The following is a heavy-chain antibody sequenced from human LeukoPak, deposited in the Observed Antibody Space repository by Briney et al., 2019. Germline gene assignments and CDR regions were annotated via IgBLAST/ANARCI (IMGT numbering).Heavy chain of an antibody. CDR1: GGSISSYY. CDR3: ARTRWLVEKGFDY. CDR2: IYYSGST. D-gene: IGHD6-19*01. J-gene: IGHJ4*02. Sequence: PSETLSLTCTVSGGSISSYYWSWIRQPPGKGLEWIGYIYYSGSTNYNPSLKSRVTISVDTSKNQFSLKLSSVTAADTAVYYCARTRWLVEKGFDYWGQGTLVTVSS. V-gene: IGHV4-59*08.